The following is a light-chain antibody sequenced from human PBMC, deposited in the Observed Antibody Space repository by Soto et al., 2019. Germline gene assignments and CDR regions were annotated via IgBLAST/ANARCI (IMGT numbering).Light chain of an antibody. J-gene: IGLJ1*01. V-gene: IGLV1-51*01. CDR2: DNK. CDR1: SSXXGNDY. Sequence: QSALTQPPSVSAAPGPKVTIACSGSSSXXGNDYVSWYQQLPGEAPKLLSYDNKKRPSEIPDRFSXSKSGTSATLGSIGLQTGDEADYYCGAWDSSLSAYVFGTGTRSPS. CDR3: GAWDSSLSAYV.